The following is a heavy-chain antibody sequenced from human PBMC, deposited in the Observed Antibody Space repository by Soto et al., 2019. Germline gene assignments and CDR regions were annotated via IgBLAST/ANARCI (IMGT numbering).Heavy chain of an antibody. CDR3: ARGWGAGVFDY. Sequence: ASETLSLTCAVYGGSFIGYYWNWIRQPPGKGLEWIGEINHSGSTNYNPSLKSRVTISVDTSKTQFSLKLSSVTAADTAVYYCARGWGAGVFDYWGQGTLVTVSS. J-gene: IGHJ4*02. CDR2: INHSGST. D-gene: IGHD3-10*01. V-gene: IGHV4-34*01. CDR1: GGSFIGYY.